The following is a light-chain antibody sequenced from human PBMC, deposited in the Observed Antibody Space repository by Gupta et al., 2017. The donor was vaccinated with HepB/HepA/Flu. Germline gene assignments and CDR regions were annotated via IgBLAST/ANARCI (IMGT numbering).Light chain of an antibody. CDR1: QSLLHSNGYYY. CDR2: LGS. V-gene: IGKV2-28*01. Sequence: DIVVTQSPLSLPVTPGEPASISCRSSQSLLHSNGYYYLDWYVQKPGQSPQLLIYLGSTRASGGTARFSGSGAVKDFTLKSIRAEDEDGGAYYVMQVLTTWTCGQGTKVEIK. J-gene: IGKJ1*01. CDR3: MQVLTTWT.